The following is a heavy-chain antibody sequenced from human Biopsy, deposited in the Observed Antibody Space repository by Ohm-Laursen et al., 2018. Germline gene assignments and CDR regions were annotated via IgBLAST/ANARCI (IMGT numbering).Heavy chain of an antibody. D-gene: IGHD2-2*01. CDR1: GESFNGYY. CDR2: INHSGRT. Sequence: PSDTLSLTCSVYGESFNGYYWSWIRQTPGKGLEWIGEINHSGRTNYNPSLKSRVTISVDTSKNQFSLKVRSVTAADTAVYYCARMPHFDYWGQGILVTVSS. V-gene: IGHV4-34*01. CDR3: ARMPHFDY. J-gene: IGHJ4*02.